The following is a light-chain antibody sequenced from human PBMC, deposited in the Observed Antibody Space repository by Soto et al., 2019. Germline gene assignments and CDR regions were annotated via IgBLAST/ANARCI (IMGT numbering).Light chain of an antibody. J-gene: IGKJ1*01. Sequence: DIQMTQSPSSLSASLGDRVTITCLESQSISNYLNWYQQKAGNAPKLLIYAASSLQSGVPSRFSGSGSGTDFTPTISSLQPEDFATYYCQEYNAYTWTFDEGTEGDIK. CDR1: QSISNY. CDR2: AAS. CDR3: QEYNAYTWT. V-gene: IGKV1-39*01.